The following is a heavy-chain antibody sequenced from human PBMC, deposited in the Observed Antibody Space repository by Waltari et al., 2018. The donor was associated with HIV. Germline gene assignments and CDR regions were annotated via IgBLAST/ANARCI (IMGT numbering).Heavy chain of an antibody. V-gene: IGHV4-39*02. Sequence: QLQLQESGPGLVKPSETVSLICTVSGGSIRSNSYYWGWIRQPPGKGLEWIGSVYYSGSTYYNPSLKSRVTISVDTPKNHFSLKLTSMTATDSAVYYCARGYCSSRACYTGSWFDPWGQGTLVTVSS. CDR3: ARGYCSSRACYTGSWFDP. CDR1: GGSIRSNSYY. J-gene: IGHJ5*02. CDR2: VYYSGST. D-gene: IGHD2-8*01.